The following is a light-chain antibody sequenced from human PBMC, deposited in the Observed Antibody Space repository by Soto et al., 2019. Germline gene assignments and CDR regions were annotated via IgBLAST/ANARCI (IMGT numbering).Light chain of an antibody. CDR3: QQRSNWPPMYT. CDR2: DAS. CDR1: QSVSSY. Sequence: EIVLTQSQATLSLSPGERATLSCRASQSVSSYLAWYQQKPGQAPRLLIYDASNRATGIRARFSGSGSGTDFSLTISSLEPEDFAVYYCQQRSNWPPMYTFGQGTKLEIK. V-gene: IGKV3-11*01. J-gene: IGKJ2*01.